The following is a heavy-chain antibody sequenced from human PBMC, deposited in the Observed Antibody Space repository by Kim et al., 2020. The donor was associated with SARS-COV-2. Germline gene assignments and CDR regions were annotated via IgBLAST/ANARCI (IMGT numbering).Heavy chain of an antibody. CDR2: T. Sequence: THYADSVKGRFTISRNNSKNTLYLQMNSLRAEDTAVYYCAKDLYGGTNPDYWRQGTLVTVSS. V-gene: IGHV3-23*01. CDR3: AKDLYGGTNPDY. D-gene: IGHD1-1*01. J-gene: IGHJ4*02.